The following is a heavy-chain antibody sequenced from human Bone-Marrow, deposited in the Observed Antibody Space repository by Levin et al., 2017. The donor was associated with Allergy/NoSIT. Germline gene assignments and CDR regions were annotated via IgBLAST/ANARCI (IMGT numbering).Heavy chain of an antibody. D-gene: IGHD4-17*01. Sequence: GGSLRLSCAASGFSFSDFGMHWVRQGPGKGLEWVAFIRYDGTTKSYGDSVKGRFTISRDNSNNTLSLQMSSLRGGDTAVYYCAREKNYGDSRRWVDPWGPGTPVTVSS. CDR1: GFSFSDFG. CDR2: IRYDGTTK. J-gene: IGHJ5*02. CDR3: AREKNYGDSRRWVDP. V-gene: IGHV3-30*02.